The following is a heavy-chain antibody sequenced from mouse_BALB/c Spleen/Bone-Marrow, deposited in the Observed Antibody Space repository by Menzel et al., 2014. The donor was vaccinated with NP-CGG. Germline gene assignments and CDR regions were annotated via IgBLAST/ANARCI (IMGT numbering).Heavy chain of an antibody. Sequence: VQLQQSGAELVKPGASVKLSCTASGFNIKDTYMHWVKQRPEQGLEWIGRIDPANGNTKYDPKFQGKATITADTSSNAAYLQLSSLTSEDAAVYCCARWEMGRAGFAYWGQGTLVTVSA. CDR3: ARWEMGRAGFAY. CDR1: GFNIKDTY. J-gene: IGHJ3*01. V-gene: IGHV14-3*02. CDR2: IDPANGNT. D-gene: IGHD4-1*01.